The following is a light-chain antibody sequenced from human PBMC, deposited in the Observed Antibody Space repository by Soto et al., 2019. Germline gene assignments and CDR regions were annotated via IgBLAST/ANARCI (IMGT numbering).Light chain of an antibody. J-gene: IGKJ3*01. V-gene: IGKV1-5*03. CDR1: QSISSW. Sequence: DIQMTQSPSTLSASVGDRVTITCRASQSISSWLAWYQQKPGKAPKLLIYKASSLESGVPSRFSGSGSGTEFTLTISSLQPDDFATYYCQQYNSWVTSGPGTKVDIK. CDR3: QQYNSWVT. CDR2: KAS.